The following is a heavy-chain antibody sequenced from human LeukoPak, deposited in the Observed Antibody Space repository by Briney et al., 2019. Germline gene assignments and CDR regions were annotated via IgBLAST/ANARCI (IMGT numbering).Heavy chain of an antibody. J-gene: IGHJ4*02. Sequence: ASVKVSCKASGYTFTGYYMHWVRQAPGQGLEWMGRINPNSGGTDYAQKFQGRVTMTRDTSISTAYMELSRLRSDDTAVYYCARELAARLGSDYWGQGTLVTVSS. V-gene: IGHV1-2*06. CDR1: GYTFTGYY. CDR3: ARELAARLGSDY. D-gene: IGHD6-6*01. CDR2: INPNSGGT.